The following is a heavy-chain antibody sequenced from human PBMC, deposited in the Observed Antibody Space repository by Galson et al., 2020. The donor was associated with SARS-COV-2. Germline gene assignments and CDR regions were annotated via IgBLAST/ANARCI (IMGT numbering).Heavy chain of an antibody. CDR1: GFSLSTSGMC. Sequence: SGPTLVKPTQTLTLTCTFSGFSLSTSGMCVSWIRQPPGKDLEWLALIDWDDDKYYSTSLKTRLTISKDTSKNQVVLTMTNMDPVDTATYYCARTHYDILTGRNWFDPWGQGTLVTVSS. D-gene: IGHD3-9*01. CDR2: IDWDDDK. J-gene: IGHJ5*02. CDR3: ARTHYDILTGRNWFDP. V-gene: IGHV2-70*01.